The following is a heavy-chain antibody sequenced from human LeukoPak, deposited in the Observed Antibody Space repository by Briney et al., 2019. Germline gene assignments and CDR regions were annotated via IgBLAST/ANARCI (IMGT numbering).Heavy chain of an antibody. CDR3: VKDPTYFDY. CDR2: ISSGSNSI. Sequence: GGSLKLSCAVSGFTFRAYRMSWVSQAREKGLEWVSSISSGSNSIYYTDSVKGRFTISRDNAKDSLYLEMNSLRAEDTAIYYCVKDPTYFDYWGQGTLVTVSS. V-gene: IGHV3-21*01. CDR1: GFTFRAYR. J-gene: IGHJ4*02.